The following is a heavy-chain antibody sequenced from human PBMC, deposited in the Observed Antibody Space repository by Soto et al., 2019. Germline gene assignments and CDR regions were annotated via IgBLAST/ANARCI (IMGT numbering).Heavy chain of an antibody. D-gene: IGHD1-1*01. J-gene: IGHJ4*02. CDR2: ISAHNGNT. CDR3: ARGRYGDY. V-gene: IGHV1-18*01. CDR1: GYGFTTYG. Sequence: QVHLVQSGAEVKKPGASVKVSCKGSGYGFTTYGITWVRQAPGPGLEWMAWISAHNGNTNYAQKLKGRVTVTRDTASIIAYMELRSLRSDDTAVYYCARGRYGDYWGEGALVTVSS.